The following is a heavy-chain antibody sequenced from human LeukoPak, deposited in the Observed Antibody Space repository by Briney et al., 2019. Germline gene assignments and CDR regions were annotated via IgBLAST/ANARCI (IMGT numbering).Heavy chain of an antibody. Sequence: ASVKVSCKASGYTFTNYYMHWVRQAPGQGLEWMGIINPSGGSTSYAQKFQGRVTMTRDTSTSTVYMELSSLRSDDTAVYYCARDQYSGYAFDYWGQGTLVTVSS. D-gene: IGHD5-12*01. V-gene: IGHV1-46*01. CDR3: ARDQYSGYAFDY. CDR2: INPSGGST. CDR1: GYTFTNYY. J-gene: IGHJ4*02.